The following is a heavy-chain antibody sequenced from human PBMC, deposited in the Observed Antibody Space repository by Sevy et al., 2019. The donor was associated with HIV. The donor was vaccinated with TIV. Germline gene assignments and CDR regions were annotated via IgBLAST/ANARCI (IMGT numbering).Heavy chain of an antibody. D-gene: IGHD3-16*01. CDR1: GFIVNNYW. V-gene: IGHV3-7*01. CDR3: AKFKKRPHVWLPGGLDV. Sequence: GGSLRLSCVASGFIVNNYWMTWVRQAPGKGLEWVANIKGDGSEKYYVGSVKGRFTISRDDAENSLFLQMNRLRVEDTAVHYCAKFKKRPHVWLPGGLDVWGQGTTVTVSS. CDR2: IKGDGSEK. J-gene: IGHJ6*02.